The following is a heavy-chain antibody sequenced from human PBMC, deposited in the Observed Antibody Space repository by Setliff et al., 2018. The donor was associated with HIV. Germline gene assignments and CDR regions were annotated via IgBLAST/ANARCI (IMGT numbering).Heavy chain of an antibody. Sequence: GESLKISCQASGYSFTNYWIGWVRQMPGKGLEWIGVIYPGDSDTGYSPSFQGQVTISADRSINTVYLQWSSLRASDTAIYYCTRHPLRPGIAGYFYFVDVWGTGTTVTVSS. J-gene: IGHJ6*03. D-gene: IGHD3-9*01. CDR1: GYSFTNYW. CDR3: TRHPLRPGIAGYFYFVDV. CDR2: IYPGDSDT. V-gene: IGHV5-51*01.